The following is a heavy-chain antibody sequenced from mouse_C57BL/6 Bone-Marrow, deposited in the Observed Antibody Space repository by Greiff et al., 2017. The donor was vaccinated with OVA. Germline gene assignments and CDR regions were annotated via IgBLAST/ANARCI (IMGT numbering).Heavy chain of an antibody. Sequence: QVQLKESGPGLVAPSQSLSITCTVSGFSLTSYGVHWVRQPPGKGLEWLVVIWSDGSTTYNSALNSRLSISKDNSKSQVFLKMNSLQTDDTAMYYCARHPLYYDYDRYAMDYWGQGTSVTVSS. D-gene: IGHD2-4*01. V-gene: IGHV2-6-1*01. J-gene: IGHJ4*01. CDR2: IWSDGST. CDR3: ARHPLYYDYDRYAMDY. CDR1: GFSLTSYG.